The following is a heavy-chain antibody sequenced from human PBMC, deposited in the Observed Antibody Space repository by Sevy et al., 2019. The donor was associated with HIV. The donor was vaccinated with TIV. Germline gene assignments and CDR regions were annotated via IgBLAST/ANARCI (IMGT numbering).Heavy chain of an antibody. Sequence: GGSLRLSCAASGFTFNTHVMNWVRQAPGKGLEWVSSISGFGNTYYADSVRGRLTIPRENAKNTLYLQMNSLRADDPAVYYCAKVLNPALESMMEVTVRSLKGFDVWGQGTMVTVSS. CDR1: GFTFNTHV. D-gene: IGHD3-22*01. CDR2: ISGFGNT. CDR3: AKVLNPALESMMEVTVRSLKGFDV. V-gene: IGHV3-23*01. J-gene: IGHJ3*01.